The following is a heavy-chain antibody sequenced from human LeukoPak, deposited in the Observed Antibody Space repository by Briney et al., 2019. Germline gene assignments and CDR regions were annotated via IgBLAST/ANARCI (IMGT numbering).Heavy chain of an antibody. V-gene: IGHV3-66*01. CDR2: VYSGGTT. J-gene: IGHJ4*02. Sequence: GGSLRLSCAASGFTVSTNYMSWVRQAPGEGLEWVSLVYSGGTTYHADSVKGRFTISRDDSKNTVYLQMNSLRAEDTAVYYCVKSPWYHGSGSYSGTIHWGQGTLVTVSS. CDR1: GFTVSTNY. CDR3: VKSPWYHGSGSYSGTIH. D-gene: IGHD3-10*01.